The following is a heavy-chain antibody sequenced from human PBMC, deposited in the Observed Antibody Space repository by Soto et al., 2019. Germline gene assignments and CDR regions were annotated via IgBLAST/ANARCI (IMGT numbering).Heavy chain of an antibody. V-gene: IGHV3-21*01. J-gene: IGHJ6*03. CDR1: GFTFSSYS. Sequence: EVQLVESGGGLVKPGGSLRLSCAASGFTFSSYSMNWVRQAPGKGLEWVSSISSSRSYIYYADSVKGRFTISRDNAKNSLYLQMNSLRAEDTAVYNGARDHSNYYCSGRGNYYMVVWCKGTTVTVSS. CDR2: ISSSRSYI. D-gene: IGHD3-10*01. CDR3: ARDHSNYYCSGRGNYYMVV.